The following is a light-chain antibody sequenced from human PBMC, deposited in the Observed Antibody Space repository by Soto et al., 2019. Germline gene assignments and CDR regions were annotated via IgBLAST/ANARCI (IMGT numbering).Light chain of an antibody. CDR1: QSITLNY. CDR2: GAS. CDR3: QQYGSSPYT. Sequence: ENVLTQSPGTLSLFPGERATLSCRASQSITLNYLAWYQQKPGQAPRLLISGASSRATGIPDRFSGSGSGTDFTLTIPRLEPEDFAVYYCQQYGSSPYTFGQGTKVESK. J-gene: IGKJ2*01. V-gene: IGKV3-20*01.